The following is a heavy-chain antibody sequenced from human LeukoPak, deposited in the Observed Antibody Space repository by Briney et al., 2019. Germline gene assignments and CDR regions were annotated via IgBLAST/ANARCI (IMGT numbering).Heavy chain of an antibody. CDR1: GYTFTGYY. CDR2: INPNSGGT. Sequence: GASVKVSCKASGYTFTGYYMHWVRQAPGQGLEWMGWINPNSGGTNYAQKFQGRVTMTRDTSISTAYMELSRLRSDDTAVYYCAADAKNSSPLLYYYYYMDVWGKGTTVTVSS. CDR3: AADAKNSSPLLYYYYYMDV. J-gene: IGHJ6*03. D-gene: IGHD6-19*01. V-gene: IGHV1-2*02.